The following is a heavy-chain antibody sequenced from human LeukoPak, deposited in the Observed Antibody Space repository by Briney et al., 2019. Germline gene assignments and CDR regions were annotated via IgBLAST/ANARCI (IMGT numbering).Heavy chain of an antibody. CDR1: GFTFSDHY. V-gene: IGHV3-72*01. CDR3: ARDLAVGAIDY. CDR2: TRNKANSYTT. D-gene: IGHD1-26*01. Sequence: PGRSLRLSCAASGFTFSDHYMDWVRQAPGKGLEWVGRTRNKANSYTTEYAASVKGRFTIPRDDSKNSLYLQMNSLKTEDTAVYYCARDLAVGAIDYGGQGTLVTVSS. J-gene: IGHJ4*02.